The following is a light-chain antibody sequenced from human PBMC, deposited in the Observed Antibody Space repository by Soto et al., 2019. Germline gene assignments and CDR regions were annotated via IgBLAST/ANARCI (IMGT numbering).Light chain of an antibody. CDR1: SSDVGGYNF. V-gene: IGLV2-8*01. Sequence: QSALTQSPSASGSPGQSVTISCTGASSDVGGYNFVSWYQQHPGKAPKLMIYDVTERPSGVPDRFSGSKSGNTASLTVSGLQAEDEADYYCTSYAGSSIPVVFGGGTKLTVL. CDR2: DVT. J-gene: IGLJ2*01. CDR3: TSYAGSSIPVV.